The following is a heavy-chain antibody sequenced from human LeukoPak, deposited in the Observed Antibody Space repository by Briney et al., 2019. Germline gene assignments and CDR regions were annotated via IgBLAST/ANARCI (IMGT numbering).Heavy chain of an antibody. D-gene: IGHD3-3*01. Sequence: SETLSLTCTVSGGSLSSYYWSWIRQSAGKGLEWIGRIYTSGSTHFNPSLKSRVTMSLDMSKNQFSLKLTSMTAADTAVYYCASGRSGYYTDNMIFDYWGQGTLVTVSS. CDR2: IYTSGST. V-gene: IGHV4-4*07. CDR3: ASGRSGYYTDNMIFDY. J-gene: IGHJ4*02. CDR1: GGSLSSYY.